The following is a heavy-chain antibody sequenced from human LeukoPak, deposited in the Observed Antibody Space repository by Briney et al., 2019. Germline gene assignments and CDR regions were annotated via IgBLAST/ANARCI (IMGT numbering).Heavy chain of an antibody. Sequence: GGSLRLSCAASGFTFSSYAMSWVRQAPGKGLEWVSAISGSGGGTYYADSVKGRFTISRDNSKNTLYLQMNSLRAEDTAVYYCAKDETIYDFWSGYNNWFDPWGQGTLVTVSS. CDR1: GFTFSSYA. V-gene: IGHV3-23*01. D-gene: IGHD3-3*01. J-gene: IGHJ5*02. CDR2: ISGSGGGT. CDR3: AKDETIYDFWSGYNNWFDP.